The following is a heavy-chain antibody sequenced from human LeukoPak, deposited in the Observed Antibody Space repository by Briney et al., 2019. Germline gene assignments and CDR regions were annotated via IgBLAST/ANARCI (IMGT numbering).Heavy chain of an antibody. CDR3: ARDLNREDFDY. CDR2: IWYDGSDK. Sequence: GGSLRLSCVASGFTFSSYAINWVRQAPGKGLEWVAIIWYDGSDKYYGDSVKGRFTISRDNVKNTLYLQMNSLRVEDTAVYYCARDLNREDFDYWGQGTLVAVSS. J-gene: IGHJ4*02. V-gene: IGHV3-33*08. D-gene: IGHD1-14*01. CDR1: GFTFSSYA.